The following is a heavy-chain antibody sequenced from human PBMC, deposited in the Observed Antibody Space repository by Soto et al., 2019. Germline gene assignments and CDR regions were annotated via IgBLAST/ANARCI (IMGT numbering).Heavy chain of an antibody. V-gene: IGHV3-66*01. Sequence: GSLRLSCAASGFTVSSNYMSCVRQAPGKGLEWVSVIYSGGSTYYAESVKGRFTVSRDNSENTVYLQMNSLRGEDTAVYYCARDRDTNSRFSWLDPWGQGTRVTVSS. CDR1: GFTVSSNY. D-gene: IGHD5-18*01. CDR2: IYSGGST. CDR3: ARDRDTNSRFSWLDP. J-gene: IGHJ5*02.